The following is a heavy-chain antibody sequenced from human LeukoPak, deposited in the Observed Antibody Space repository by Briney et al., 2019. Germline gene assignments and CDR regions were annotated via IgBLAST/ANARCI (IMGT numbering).Heavy chain of an antibody. CDR3: AGELRGYYGSGTYWYFDL. V-gene: IGHV6-1*01. CDR2: TYYRSKWYN. J-gene: IGHJ2*01. D-gene: IGHD3-10*01. CDR1: GDSVSSNSAA. Sequence: SQTLSLTCAISGDSVSSNSAAWNWIRQSPSRGLEWLGRTYYRSKWYNDYAVSVKSRMTINPDTSKNQFSLQLNSVTPEDTAVYYCAGELRGYYGSGTYWYFDLWGRGTLVTVSS.